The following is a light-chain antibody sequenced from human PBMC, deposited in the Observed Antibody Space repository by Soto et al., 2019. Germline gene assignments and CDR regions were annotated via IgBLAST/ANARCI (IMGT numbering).Light chain of an antibody. V-gene: IGLV2-14*01. CDR1: SSDVGGHNS. Sequence: QSVLTQPASVSGSPGQSITISCTGTSSDVGGHNSVSWYQQHPGKAPKLMIYNVSNRPSGVSNRFSGSKSGNTASLTISGLLAEDEADYYCPSYTXSSTCVFGAGTKVTVL. CDR2: NVS. J-gene: IGLJ1*01. CDR3: PSYTXSSTCV.